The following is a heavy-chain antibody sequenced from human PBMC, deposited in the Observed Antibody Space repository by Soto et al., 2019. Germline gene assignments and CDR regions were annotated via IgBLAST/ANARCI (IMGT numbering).Heavy chain of an antibody. V-gene: IGHV1-24*01. CDR3: ATDRSYYDSSGKDAFDI. D-gene: IGHD3-22*01. Sequence: ASVKVFCKVSGYTLNELSMHWVRHAPEKVLEWMGGFDPEDGETIYAQKFQGRVTMTEDTSTDTAYMELGSLRSEDTAVYFCATDRSYYDSSGKDAFDIWGQGTMVPVSS. J-gene: IGHJ3*02. CDR1: GYTLNELS. CDR2: FDPEDGET.